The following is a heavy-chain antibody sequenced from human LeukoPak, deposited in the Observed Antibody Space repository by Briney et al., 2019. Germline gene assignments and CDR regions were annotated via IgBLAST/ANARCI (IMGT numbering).Heavy chain of an antibody. CDR1: GGSFSGYY. D-gene: IGHD3-22*01. CDR2: INHSGST. V-gene: IGHV4-34*01. Sequence: SETLSLTCAVYGGSFSGYYRSWIRQPPGKGLEWIGEINHSGSTNYNPSLKSRVTISVDTSKNQFSLKLSSVTAADTAVYYCARAYYDSKTPRAWGQGTMVTVSS. J-gene: IGHJ3*01. CDR3: ARAYYDSKTPRA.